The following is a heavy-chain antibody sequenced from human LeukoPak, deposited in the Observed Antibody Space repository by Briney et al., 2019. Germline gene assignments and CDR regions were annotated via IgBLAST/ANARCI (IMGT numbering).Heavy chain of an antibody. J-gene: IGHJ4*02. CDR2: ISYDGSNK. CDR3: AKDRRYYGSGSYN. V-gene: IGHV3-30*18. Sequence: GSLRLSCAASGFTFSSYSMNWVRQAPGKGLEWVAVISYDGSNKYYADSVKGRFTISRDNSKNTPYLQMNSLRAEDTAVYYCAKDRRYYGSGSYNWGQGTLVTVSS. D-gene: IGHD3-10*01. CDR1: GFTFSSYS.